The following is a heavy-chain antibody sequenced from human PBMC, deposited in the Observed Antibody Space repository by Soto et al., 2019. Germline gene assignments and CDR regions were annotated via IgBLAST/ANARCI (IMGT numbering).Heavy chain of an antibody. CDR2: ISAYNGNT. V-gene: IGHV1-18*01. Sequence: QVQLVQSGAEVKKPGASVQVSCKASGYTFTSYGISWVRQAPGQGLEWMGWISAYNGNTKYAQKLQGRVTVTTDTSTSTAYMELRSLGSDDTAVYYCARDLGQQLFDYSGQGTLVTVSS. CDR1: GYTFTSYG. CDR3: ARDLGQQLFDY. J-gene: IGHJ4*02. D-gene: IGHD6-13*01.